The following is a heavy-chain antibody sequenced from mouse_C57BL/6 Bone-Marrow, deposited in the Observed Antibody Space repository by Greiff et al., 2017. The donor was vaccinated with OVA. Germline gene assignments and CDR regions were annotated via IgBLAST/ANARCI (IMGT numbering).Heavy chain of an antibody. V-gene: IGHV5-17*01. Sequence: EVKLVESGGGLVKPGGSLKLSCAASGFTFSDYGMHWVRQAPEKGVEWVAYISSGSSTIYYADTVKGRFTISRDNAKNTLFLQMTSLRSEDTAMYYCARDLLWLRREAYWGQGTLVTVSA. D-gene: IGHD2-2*01. CDR1: GFTFSDYG. J-gene: IGHJ3*01. CDR3: ARDLLWLRREAY. CDR2: ISSGSSTI.